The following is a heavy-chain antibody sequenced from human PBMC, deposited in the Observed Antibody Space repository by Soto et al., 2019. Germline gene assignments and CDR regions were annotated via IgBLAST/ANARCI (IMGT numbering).Heavy chain of an antibody. J-gene: IGHJ4*02. CDR1: GFTFSNAW. CDR2: IKSKTDGGTT. D-gene: IGHD3-3*01. Sequence: EVQLVESGGGLVKPGGSLRLSCAASGFTFSNAWMNWVRQAPGKGLEWVGHIKSKTDGGTTDYAAPVKGRFTISRDDPKNTLYLQMNSLKTEDIAVYYCTATPYYDFWSGSPGGWGQGTLVTVSS. CDR3: TATPYYDFWSGSPGG. V-gene: IGHV3-15*07.